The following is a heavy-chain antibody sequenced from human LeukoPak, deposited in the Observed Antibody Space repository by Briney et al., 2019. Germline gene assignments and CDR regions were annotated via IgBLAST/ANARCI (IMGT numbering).Heavy chain of an antibody. V-gene: IGHV4-30-2*01. CDR2: IYHSGST. D-gene: IGHD3-22*01. CDR1: GGSISSGGYS. J-gene: IGHJ3*02. CDR3: ASSYYYDSSGYFNDAFDI. Sequence: PSETLSLTCAVSGGSISSGGYSWSWIRQPPGKGLEWIGYIYHSGSTYYNPSLKSRVTISVDTSKNQFSLKLSSVTAADTAVYYCASSYYYDSSGYFNDAFDIWGQGTMVTVSS.